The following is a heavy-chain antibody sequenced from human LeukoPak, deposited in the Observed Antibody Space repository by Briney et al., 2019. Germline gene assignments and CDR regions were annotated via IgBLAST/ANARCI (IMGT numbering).Heavy chain of an antibody. CDR1: GFTFSSHA. CDR2: TSGSGGVT. D-gene: IGHD6-19*01. Sequence: GGSLGLSCVASGFTFSSHAMSWVRQAPGKGLEWVSGTSGSGGVTYYADSVKGRFSISRDNSKNTVFLQMNSLRVEDTALYYCAKGVPGSGWYSGFDAFDIWGQGTMVTVSS. J-gene: IGHJ3*02. CDR3: AKGVPGSGWYSGFDAFDI. V-gene: IGHV3-23*01.